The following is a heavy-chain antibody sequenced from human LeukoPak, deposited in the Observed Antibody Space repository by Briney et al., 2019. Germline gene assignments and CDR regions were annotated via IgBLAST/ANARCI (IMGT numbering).Heavy chain of an antibody. CDR3: ARDVGTALVTGDY. J-gene: IGHJ4*02. V-gene: IGHV4-4*02. Sequence: SETPSLTCGVSGGSISSNNWWSWVRQPPGQGLEWIGEIYHSGSANYNPSLKSRVTISVDKSKNQLSLKLISVTATDTAVYYCARDVGTALVTGDYWGQGTLVTVSS. CDR1: GGSISSNNW. D-gene: IGHD5-18*01. CDR2: IYHSGSA.